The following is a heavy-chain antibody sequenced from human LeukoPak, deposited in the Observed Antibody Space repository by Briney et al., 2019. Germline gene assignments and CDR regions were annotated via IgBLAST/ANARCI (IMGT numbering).Heavy chain of an antibody. V-gene: IGHV3-23*01. J-gene: IGHJ4*02. CDR2: ISGSGLNT. Sequence: GGSLRLSCAASGFTFSNHALGWVRQAPGKGLEWVSVISGSGLNTYYTDSVKGRFTIFRDNSKNTLSLQMNSLRVENTAVYYCVKDIGTVGASPFDYWGQGTLVSVSS. D-gene: IGHD1-26*01. CDR1: GFTFSNHA. CDR3: VKDIGTVGASPFDY.